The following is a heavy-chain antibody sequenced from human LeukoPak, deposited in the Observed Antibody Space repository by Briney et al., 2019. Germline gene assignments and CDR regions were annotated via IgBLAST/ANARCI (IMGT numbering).Heavy chain of an antibody. Sequence: ASVTVSCKASGYTFTSYYMHWVRQAPGQGLEWMGFINPSGGSTSYAQKFQGRVTMTRDTSTSTVYMEMSSLRSEDTAVYYCARNSASGLDYWGQGTLVTVSS. CDR3: ARNSASGLDY. V-gene: IGHV1-46*01. D-gene: IGHD1-26*01. CDR1: GYTFTSYY. J-gene: IGHJ4*02. CDR2: INPSGGST.